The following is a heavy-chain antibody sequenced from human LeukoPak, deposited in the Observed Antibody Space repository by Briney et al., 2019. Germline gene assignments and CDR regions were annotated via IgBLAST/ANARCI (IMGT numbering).Heavy chain of an antibody. D-gene: IGHD3-3*01. J-gene: IGHJ4*02. V-gene: IGHV1-18*01. CDR2: ISAYNGNT. CDR3: ASEGPGGTIFGVVIPPPPDY. CDR1: GYTFTSYG. Sequence: ASVKVSCKASGYTFTSYGISWVRQAPGQGLEWMGWISAYNGNTNYAQKLQGRVTMTTDTSTSTAYMELRSLRSDDTAVYYCASEGPGGTIFGVVIPPPPDYWGQGTLVTVSS.